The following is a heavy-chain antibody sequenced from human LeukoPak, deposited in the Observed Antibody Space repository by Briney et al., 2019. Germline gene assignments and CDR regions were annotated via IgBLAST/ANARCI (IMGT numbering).Heavy chain of an antibody. CDR3: ARQLNLLRYFDWLFDY. Sequence: SETLSLTCTVSGGSVSSDSYYWSWIRQPPGKGLEWIGYIYYTGSTNYNPSLKSRVTISVDTSKNQFSLKLSSVTAADTAVYYCARQLNLLRYFDWLFDYWGQGTLVTVSS. J-gene: IGHJ4*02. CDR2: IYYTGST. V-gene: IGHV4-61*01. CDR1: GGSVSSDSYY. D-gene: IGHD3-9*01.